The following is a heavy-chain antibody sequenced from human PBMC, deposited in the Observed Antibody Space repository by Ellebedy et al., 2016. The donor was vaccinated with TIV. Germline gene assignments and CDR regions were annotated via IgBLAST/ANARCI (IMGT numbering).Heavy chain of an antibody. V-gene: IGHV3-30*18. CDR2: ISSDGGTT. D-gene: IGHD1-26*01. J-gene: IGHJ4*02. Sequence: GESLKISXAASGFIFSTYGMHWVRQAPGKVLEWVAVISSDGGTTYYADSVKGRSTISRDNYKNTLYLQISSLRGEDTAVYYCTKEGAVSVLSFDYWGQGTLVTVSS. CDR1: GFIFSTYG. CDR3: TKEGAVSVLSFDY.